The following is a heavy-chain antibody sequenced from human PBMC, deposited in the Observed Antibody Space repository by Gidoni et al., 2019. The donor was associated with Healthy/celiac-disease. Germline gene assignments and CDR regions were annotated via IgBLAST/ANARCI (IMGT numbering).Heavy chain of an antibody. CDR1: GFTFSSYG. J-gene: IGHJ4*02. CDR2: ISYDGSNK. Sequence: QVQLVESGGGVVQPGRSLRLSCAASGFTFSSYGMHWVRQAPGKGLEWVAVISYDGSNKYYAYSVKGRFTISRDNSKNTLYLQMNSLRAEDTAVYYCARGRWELPTFDYWGQGTLVTVSS. CDR3: ARGRWELPTFDY. V-gene: IGHV3-30*03. D-gene: IGHD1-26*01.